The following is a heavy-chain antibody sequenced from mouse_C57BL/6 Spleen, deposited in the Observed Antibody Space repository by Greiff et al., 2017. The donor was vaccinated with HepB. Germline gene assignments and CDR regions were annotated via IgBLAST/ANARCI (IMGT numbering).Heavy chain of an antibody. CDR1: GFTFSSYA. V-gene: IGHV5-4*01. Sequence: EVQLVESGGGLVKPGGSLKLSCAASGFTFSSYAMSWVRQTPEKRLEWVATISDGGSYTYYPDNVKGRFTISRDNAKNNLYLQMSHLKSEDTAMYYCARDKWDYGSSYGGYYAMDYWGQGTSVTVSS. D-gene: IGHD1-1*01. J-gene: IGHJ4*01. CDR3: ARDKWDYGSSYGGYYAMDY. CDR2: ISDGGSYT.